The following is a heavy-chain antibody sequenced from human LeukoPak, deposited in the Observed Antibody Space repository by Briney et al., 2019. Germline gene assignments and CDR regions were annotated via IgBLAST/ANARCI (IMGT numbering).Heavy chain of an antibody. V-gene: IGHV3-21*06. Sequence: GGSLRLSCVASGFTFSSYTMNWVRQAPGKGLEWVSSISTGSSYIYYADSVKGRFTISRDNAKNSLYLQMNSLRAEHTAVYYCARGYRSFDYWGQGTLVTVSS. CDR2: ISTGSSYI. J-gene: IGHJ4*02. CDR1: GFTFSSYT. CDR3: ARGYRSFDY. D-gene: IGHD1-14*01.